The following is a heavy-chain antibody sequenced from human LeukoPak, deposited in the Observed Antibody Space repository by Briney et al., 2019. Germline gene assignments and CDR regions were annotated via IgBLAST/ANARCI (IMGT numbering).Heavy chain of an antibody. V-gene: IGHV4-34*01. Sequence: SETLSLTCAVYGGSFSDYYWSWIRQPPGKGPEWIGEINHSGSTNNNPSLNSRVTISVDTSKNQFSLRLSSVTAADTAVYYCARGGGATGYYFDYWGQGTLVTVSS. D-gene: IGHD3-16*01. CDR1: GGSFSDYY. J-gene: IGHJ4*02. CDR3: ARGGGATGYYFDY. CDR2: INHSGST.